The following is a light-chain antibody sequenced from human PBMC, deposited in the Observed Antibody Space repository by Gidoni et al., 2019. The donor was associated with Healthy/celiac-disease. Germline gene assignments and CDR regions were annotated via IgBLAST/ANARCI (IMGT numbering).Light chain of an antibody. CDR1: QSVLYSSKNKNY. J-gene: IGKJ1*01. Sequence: DIVLTQPPDSLAVSLGERATINCKSSQSVLYSSKNKNYLAWYQQKPGQPPKLLIYWASTRESGVPYRFSGSGSGTDFTLTISSLQAEDVAVYYCQQYYSTPWTFGQXTKVEIK. V-gene: IGKV4-1*01. CDR3: QQYYSTPWT. CDR2: WAS.